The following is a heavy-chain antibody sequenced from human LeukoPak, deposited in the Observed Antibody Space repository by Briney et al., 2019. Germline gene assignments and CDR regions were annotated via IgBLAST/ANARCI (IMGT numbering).Heavy chain of an antibody. D-gene: IGHD6-13*01. CDR2: IYYSGST. J-gene: IGHJ4*02. CDR3: ARARSAAGNFDY. CDR1: GGSISSGDYY. V-gene: IGHV4-31*03. Sequence: PSQTLSLTCTVSGGSISSGDYYWSWIRQHPGRGLEWIGYIYYSGSTYFNPSLKSRVTISADTSKNQFSLTLSSVTAADTAVYYCARARSAAGNFDYWGQGTLVTVSS.